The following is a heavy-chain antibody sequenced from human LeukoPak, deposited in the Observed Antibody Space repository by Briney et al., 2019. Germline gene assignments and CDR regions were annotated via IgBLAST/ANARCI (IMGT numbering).Heavy chain of an antibody. D-gene: IGHD1-7*01. V-gene: IGHV4-4*07. Sequence: SETMSLTCSVSGGSISGYYWTWIRQPAGKGLEWIGRVYTSGSTHYNPSLKTRLTMSVDTSKNQFSLKLSSVTAADTAVYYCARLITGTTTAFDIWGQGTMVTVSS. J-gene: IGHJ3*02. CDR2: VYTSGST. CDR1: GGSISGYY. CDR3: ARLITGTTTAFDI.